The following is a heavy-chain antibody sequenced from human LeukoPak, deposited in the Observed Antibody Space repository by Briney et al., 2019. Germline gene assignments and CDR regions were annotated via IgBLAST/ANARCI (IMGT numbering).Heavy chain of an antibody. J-gene: IGHJ2*01. CDR2: IYYSGNT. Sequence: SETLSLTCTVSGGSISSYYWSWIRQPPGKGLEWIGYIYYSGNTKYNPSLKSRVTMSVDTSKNQFSLKLSSVTAADTAMYYCARLSPDWYFGLWGRGTLVTVSS. CDR3: ARLSPDWYFGL. V-gene: IGHV4-59*08. CDR1: GGSISSYY.